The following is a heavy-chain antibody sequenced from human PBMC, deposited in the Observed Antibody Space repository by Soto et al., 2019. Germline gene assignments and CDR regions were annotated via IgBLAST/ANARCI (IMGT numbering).Heavy chain of an antibody. CDR1: GGTFSSYA. D-gene: IGHD5-18*01. V-gene: IGHV1-69*13. CDR2: IIPIFGTA. Sequence: SVKVSCKASGGTFSSYAISWVRQAPGQGLEWMGGIIPIFGTANYAQKFQGRVTITADESTSTAYMELSSLRSEDTAVYYCAVPGTAMASDYYYYYGMDVWGQGTTVTVSS. CDR3: AVPGTAMASDYYYYYGMDV. J-gene: IGHJ6*02.